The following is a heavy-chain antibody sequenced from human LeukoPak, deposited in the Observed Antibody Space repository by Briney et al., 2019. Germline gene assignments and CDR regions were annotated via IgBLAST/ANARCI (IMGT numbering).Heavy chain of an antibody. CDR1: GGSISSSSYY. D-gene: IGHD5-18*01. CDR3: ARADTAPTYYMDV. V-gene: IGHV4-39*01. Sequence: PSETLSLTCTVSGGSISSSSYYWGWTRQPPGKGLEWIGSIYYSGSTYYNPSLKSRVTISVDTSKNQFSLKLSSVTAADTAVYYCARADTAPTYYMDVWGKGTTVTIS. CDR2: IYYSGST. J-gene: IGHJ6*03.